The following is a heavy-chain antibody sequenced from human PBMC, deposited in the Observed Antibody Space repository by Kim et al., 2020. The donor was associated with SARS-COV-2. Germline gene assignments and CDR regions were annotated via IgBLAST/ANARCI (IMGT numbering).Heavy chain of an antibody. D-gene: IGHD3-10*01. CDR2: INWNGGGA. J-gene: IGHJ4*02. CDR1: GFTFNLYA. Sequence: GGSLRLSCVASGFTFNLYAMKWVRQLPGKGLQWVSRINWNGGGATYLDSVTGRFVISRDNAKNSLYLQMNNLRAEDTARYYCATDLRGGQFAYGSRNSTSPTSWGQGTLVTVSS. CDR3: ATDLRGGQFAYGSRNSTSPTS. V-gene: IGHV3-20*04.